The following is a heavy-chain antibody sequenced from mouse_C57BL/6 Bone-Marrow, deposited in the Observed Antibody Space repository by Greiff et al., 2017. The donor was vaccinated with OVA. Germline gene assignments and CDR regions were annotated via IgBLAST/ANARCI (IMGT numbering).Heavy chain of an antibody. V-gene: IGHV1-81*01. J-gene: IGHJ3*01. CDR2: IYPRSGNT. Sequence: VQLQQSGAELARPGASVKLSCKASGYTFTSYGISWVKQRPGQGLEWIGEIYPRSGNTYYNEKLKGKATLTADKSSSTAYMELRSLTSEASAVYFCAGPEYYYGPAWFAYWGQGTLVTVSA. D-gene: IGHD1-1*01. CDR1: GYTFTSYG. CDR3: AGPEYYYGPAWFAY.